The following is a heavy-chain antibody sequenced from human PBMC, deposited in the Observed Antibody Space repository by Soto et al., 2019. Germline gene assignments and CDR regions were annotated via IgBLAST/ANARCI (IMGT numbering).Heavy chain of an antibody. Sequence: GGSLRLSCAASGLTFSSYGMHWVRQAPGKGLEWVAVISFDGSNKYYADSVKGRFTISRDNSKNTLYLQMNSLRAEDTAVYYRAKELGELRFLEGADRRNHYYGKDVWGQGTKVTVSS. J-gene: IGHJ6*02. CDR1: GLTFSSYG. CDR3: AKELGELRFLEGADRRNHYYGKDV. CDR2: ISFDGSNK. D-gene: IGHD3-3*01. V-gene: IGHV3-30*18.